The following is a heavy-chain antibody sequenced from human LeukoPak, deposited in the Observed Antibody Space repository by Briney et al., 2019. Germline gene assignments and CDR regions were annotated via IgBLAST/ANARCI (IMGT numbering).Heavy chain of an antibody. D-gene: IGHD6-13*01. J-gene: IGHJ3*02. CDR3: AKDPRPIAAAGTTPDAFDI. CDR2: IRYDGSNK. CDR1: GFTFSNSA. Sequence: GGSLRLSCAASGFTFSNSAMHWVRQAPGKGLEWVAFIRYDGSNKYYADSVKGRFTISRDNSKNTLYLQMNSLRAEDTAVYYCAKDPRPIAAAGTTPDAFDIWGQGTMVTVSS. V-gene: IGHV3-30*02.